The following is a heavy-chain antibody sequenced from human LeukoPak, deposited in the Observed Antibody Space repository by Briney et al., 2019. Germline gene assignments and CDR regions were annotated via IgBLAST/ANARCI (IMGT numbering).Heavy chain of an antibody. J-gene: IGHJ4*02. V-gene: IGHV3-71*01. CDR3: ARVKGVYGDYGSY. Sequence: GGSLRLSCAASGFTFSSYSMSWFRQAPGKGLEWVAFIRSKPYGGTTEYAASVNGRFTISRDDSKSIAYLQMNSLRAEDTAVYYCARVKGVYGDYGSYWGQGTLVTVSS. CDR1: GFTFSSYS. CDR2: IRSKPYGGTT. D-gene: IGHD4-17*01.